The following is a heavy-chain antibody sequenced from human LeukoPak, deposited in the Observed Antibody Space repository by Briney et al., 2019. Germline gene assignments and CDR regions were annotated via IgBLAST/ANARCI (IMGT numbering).Heavy chain of an antibody. D-gene: IGHD2-21*01. J-gene: IGHJ4*02. CDR2: INPNIGDT. CDR3: AALRPHYPLWYFDY. CDR1: GYSFTGYY. V-gene: IGHV1-2*02. Sequence: GASVKVSCKASGYSFTGYYMHWVRQAPGQGLEWMGWINPNIGDTNYAQKFQGRVTMTRDTSISTAYMELTRLRSDDTAVYYCAALRPHYPLWYFDYWGQGTLVTVSS.